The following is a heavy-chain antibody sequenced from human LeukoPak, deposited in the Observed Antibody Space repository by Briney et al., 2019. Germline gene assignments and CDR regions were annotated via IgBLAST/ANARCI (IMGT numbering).Heavy chain of an antibody. D-gene: IGHD4-23*01. CDR3: ARENNDYGGKKAFDY. V-gene: IGHV4-30-4*01. CDR1: GGSSRSGDYF. CDR2: IHYSGNT. Sequence: MSSQTLSVTCAVSGGSSRSGDYFWSWIRQPPGKGLEWIGHIHYSGNTYYNPSLKSRVSISVDTSKNQFSLKLSSVTAADTAVYYCARENNDYGGKKAFDYWGQGTLVTVSS. J-gene: IGHJ4*02.